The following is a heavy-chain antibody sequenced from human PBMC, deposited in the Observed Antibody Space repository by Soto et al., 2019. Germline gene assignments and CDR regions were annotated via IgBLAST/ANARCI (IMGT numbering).Heavy chain of an antibody. CDR3: AKGLYYYDSSGYRLFDY. J-gene: IGHJ4*02. V-gene: IGHV3-23*01. CDR1: GFMFNNYA. CDR2: VSVSGGTT. D-gene: IGHD3-22*01. Sequence: VGSLRLSCAASGFMFNNYAMSWVRQAPGKGLEWVSTVSVSGGTTYYADSLKGRFTISRDNSKKTVYLKMNRLRADDTAIYYFAKGLYYYDSSGYRLFDYWGQGTLVTVSS.